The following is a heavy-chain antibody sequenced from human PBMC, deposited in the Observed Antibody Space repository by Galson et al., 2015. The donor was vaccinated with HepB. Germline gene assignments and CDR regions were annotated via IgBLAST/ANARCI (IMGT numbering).Heavy chain of an antibody. Sequence: ALVKPTQTLTLTCTFSGFSLSTSGVGVGWIRQPPGKALEWPALIYWDDDKRYSPSLKSRLTITKDTSKNQVVLTMTNMDPVDTATYYCARSYSSSWYSEFDYWGQGTLVTVSS. D-gene: IGHD6-13*01. CDR3: ARSYSSSWYSEFDY. CDR2: IYWDDDK. J-gene: IGHJ4*02. V-gene: IGHV2-5*02. CDR1: GFSLSTSGVG.